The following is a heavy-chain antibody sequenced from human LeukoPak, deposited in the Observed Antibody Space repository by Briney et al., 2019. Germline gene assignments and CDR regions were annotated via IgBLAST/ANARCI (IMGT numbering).Heavy chain of an antibody. CDR1: GFTFSSYG. V-gene: IGHV3-30*03. D-gene: IGHD6-19*01. CDR3: ALSSGYSSGWSTRGFDY. J-gene: IGHJ4*02. CDR2: ISYDGSNK. Sequence: PGRSLRLSCADSGFTFSSYGMHWVRQAPGKGLEWVAVISYDGSNKYYADSVKGRFTISRDNSKNTLYLQMNSLRAEDTAVYYCALSSGYSSGWSTRGFDYWGQGTLVTVSS.